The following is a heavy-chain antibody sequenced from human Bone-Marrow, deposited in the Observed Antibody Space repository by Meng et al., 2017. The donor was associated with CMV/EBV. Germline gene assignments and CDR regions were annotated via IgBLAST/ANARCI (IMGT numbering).Heavy chain of an antibody. CDR3: ARENQNRTYYDLWSGYFGEGSYYGMDV. CDR1: GFTFSSYE. CDR2: ISSSGSTI. J-gene: IGHJ6*02. Sequence: GESLKISCAASGFTFSSYEMNWVRQAPGKGLEWVSYISSSGSTIYYADSVKGRFTISRDNAKNSLYLQMNSMRAEDTAVYYCARENQNRTYYDLWSGYFGEGSYYGMDVWGQGTTVTVSS. V-gene: IGHV3-48*03. D-gene: IGHD3-3*01.